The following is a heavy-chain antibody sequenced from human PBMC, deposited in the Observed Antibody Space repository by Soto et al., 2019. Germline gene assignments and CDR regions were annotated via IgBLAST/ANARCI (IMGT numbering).Heavy chain of an antibody. CDR2: IYGGGST. CDR1: GFTVSSNY. D-gene: IGHD7-27*01. CDR3: ARDLTGGSYYMDV. Sequence: EVQLVESGGGLVQPGGSLRLSCAASGFTVSSNYMSWVRQAPGKGLEWVSVIYGGGSTYYADSVKGRFTISRHNSKNTLYLQMNSLRAEDTAVYYCARDLTGGSYYMDVWGKGTTVTVSS. V-gene: IGHV3-53*04. J-gene: IGHJ6*03.